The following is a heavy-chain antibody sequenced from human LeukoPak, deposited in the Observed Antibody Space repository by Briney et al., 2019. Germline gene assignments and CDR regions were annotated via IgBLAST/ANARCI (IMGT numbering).Heavy chain of an antibody. D-gene: IGHD1-26*01. CDR3: AKDPRSWELPGAEYFQH. CDR2: ISGSGGST. CDR1: GFTFSSYA. V-gene: IGHV3-23*01. J-gene: IGHJ1*01. Sequence: GGSLRLSCAASGFTFSSYAMSWVRQAPGKGLEWVSAISGSGGSTYYADSVKGRFTISRDNSKNTLYLQMNSLRAEDTAVYYCAKDPRSWELPGAEYFQHWGQGILVTVSS.